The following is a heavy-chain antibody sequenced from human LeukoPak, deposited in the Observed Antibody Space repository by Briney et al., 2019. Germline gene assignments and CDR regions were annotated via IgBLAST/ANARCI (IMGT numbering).Heavy chain of an antibody. Sequence: SETLSLTCAVYGGSFSGYYWSWIRQPPGKGLEWIGEINHSGSTNYNPSLKSRVTISVDTSKNQFSLKLSSVTAADTAVYYCASFHDFWSGFSWFDPWGQGTLVTVSS. CDR2: INHSGST. V-gene: IGHV4-34*01. CDR3: ASFHDFWSGFSWFDP. D-gene: IGHD3-3*01. CDR1: GGSFSGYY. J-gene: IGHJ5*02.